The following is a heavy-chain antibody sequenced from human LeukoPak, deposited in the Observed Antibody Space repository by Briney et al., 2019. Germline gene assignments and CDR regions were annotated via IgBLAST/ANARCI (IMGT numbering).Heavy chain of an antibody. CDR3: QPLPPRIAVAGPPLGY. CDR2: ISGSGGST. D-gene: IGHD6-19*01. Sequence: PGGSLRLSCAASGFTFSSYAMSWVRQAPGKGLEWVSAISGSGGSTYYADSVKGRFTISRDNSKNTLYLQMNSLRAEDTAVYYCQPLPPRIAVAGPPLGYWGQGTLVTVSS. CDR1: GFTFSSYA. J-gene: IGHJ4*02. V-gene: IGHV3-23*01.